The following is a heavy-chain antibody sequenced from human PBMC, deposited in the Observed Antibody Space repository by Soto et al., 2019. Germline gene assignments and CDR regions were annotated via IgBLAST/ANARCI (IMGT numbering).Heavy chain of an antibody. J-gene: IGHJ4*02. CDR3: AKPAGAVPAAIRGLYYFDY. V-gene: IGHV3-23*01. CDR1: GFTFSSYA. Sequence: EVQLLESGGGLVQPGGSLRLSCAASGFTFSSYAMSWVRQAPGKGLEWVSAISGSGGSTYYADSVKGRFTISRDNSKNTLYLQMNSLRAEDTAVYYCAKPAGAVPAAIRGLYYFDYWGQGTLVTVSS. CDR2: ISGSGGST. D-gene: IGHD2-2*01.